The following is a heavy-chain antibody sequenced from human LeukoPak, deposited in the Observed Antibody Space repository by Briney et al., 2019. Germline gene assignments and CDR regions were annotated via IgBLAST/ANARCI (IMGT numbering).Heavy chain of an antibody. V-gene: IGHV3-73*01. CDR3: TRPPKNGYSDAFDI. Sequence: PGGSLRLSCTASGXTFSGSAMHWVRQASGKGLEWVGRIRSKVHSFATGYAASVIGRFTISRDDSKNTAYLQMNRLKTEDTAVYYCTRPPKNGYSDAFDIWGQGTVVTVSS. CDR1: GXTFSGSA. CDR2: IRSKVHSFAT. J-gene: IGHJ3*02. D-gene: IGHD5-24*01.